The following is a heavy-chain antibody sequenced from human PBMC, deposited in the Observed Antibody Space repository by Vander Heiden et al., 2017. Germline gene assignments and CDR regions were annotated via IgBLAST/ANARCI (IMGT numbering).Heavy chain of an antibody. J-gene: IGHJ4*02. CDR2: ITWNSGSI. CDR3: AGRFSSGWYAFDY. V-gene: IGHV3-9*01. CDR1: GIKVDDYA. Sequence: EVHLVESGGGLVRPGRSLRLSCAAAGIKVDDYAMYWVRQVPGKGLEWVSGITWNSGSIGYADSVKGRFTISRDNAKNSLYLQMNSLRPEDTALYYCAGRFSSGWYAFDYWGQGTLVTVSS. D-gene: IGHD6-19*01.